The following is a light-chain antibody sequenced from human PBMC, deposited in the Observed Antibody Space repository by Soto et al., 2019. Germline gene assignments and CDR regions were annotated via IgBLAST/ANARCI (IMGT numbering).Light chain of an antibody. J-gene: IGKJ2*01. CDR2: WAS. Sequence: DIVMTQSPDSLAVSLGERATINCKSSQSVLYSSNNKNYLAWYQQKPGQPPKLLIYWASTRESGVPDRFSGRGSGTDFTLTISSLQAEDVAVYYCQQYYSTPPYTFGHGTKLEIK. CDR3: QQYYSTPPYT. V-gene: IGKV4-1*01. CDR1: QSVLYSSNNKNY.